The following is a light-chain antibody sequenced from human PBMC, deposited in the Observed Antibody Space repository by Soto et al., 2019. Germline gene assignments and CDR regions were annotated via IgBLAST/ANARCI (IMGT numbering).Light chain of an antibody. CDR2: GAS. V-gene: IGKV3-20*01. CDR3: QQYATFPRP. CDR1: QSVTRDA. J-gene: IGKJ3*01. Sequence: EIVLTQSPGTLSFPPRPTPPPPSSATQSVTRDAIAWYQQKPGQTPRLFIYGASLRAPGVPDRFSGRGSGTDFTLTISRLEPEDFAVYYCQQYATFPRPFGPGTRVDIK.